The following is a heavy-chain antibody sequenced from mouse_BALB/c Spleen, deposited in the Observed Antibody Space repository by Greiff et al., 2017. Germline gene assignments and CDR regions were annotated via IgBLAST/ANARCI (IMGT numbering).Heavy chain of an antibody. V-gene: IGHV1-26*01. CDR3: AREGARVYYGNPTPFAY. CDR1: GYTFTDYY. CDR2: INPNNGGT. J-gene: IGHJ3*01. D-gene: IGHD2-1*01. Sequence: EVKLQQSGPELVKPGASVKMSCKASGYTFTDYYMKWVKQSHGKSLEWIGDINPNNGGTSYNQKFKGKATLTVDKSSSTAYMQLNSLTSEDSAVYYCAREGARVYYGNPTPFAYWGQGTLVTVSA.